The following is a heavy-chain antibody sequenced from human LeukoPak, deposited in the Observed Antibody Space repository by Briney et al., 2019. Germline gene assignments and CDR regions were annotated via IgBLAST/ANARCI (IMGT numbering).Heavy chain of an antibody. CDR2: ISPSADIT. V-gene: IGHV3-23*01. J-gene: IGHJ4*02. D-gene: IGHD5-24*01. Sequence: GGSLRLSCAASGFTFSSHGMNWVRQAPGKGLEWISGISPSADITYYADSVKGRFTISRDNSENTVYLHMSSLRAGDTAVYFCAKDDAWLQLNDWGQGTLVTVSS. CDR3: AKDDAWLQLND. CDR1: GFTFSSHG.